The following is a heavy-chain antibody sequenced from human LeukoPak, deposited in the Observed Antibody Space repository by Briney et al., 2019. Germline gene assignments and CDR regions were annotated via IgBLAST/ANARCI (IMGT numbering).Heavy chain of an antibody. Sequence: GGSLRLSCAASGFTFSSYGMHWVRQAPGKGLEWVAVISYDGSNKYYADSVKGRFTISRDNSKNTLYLQMNSLRAEDTAVYYCAKTTDYGGNSPFDYWGQGTLVTVSS. J-gene: IGHJ4*02. V-gene: IGHV3-30*18. CDR1: GFTFSSYG. CDR3: AKTTDYGGNSPFDY. D-gene: IGHD4-23*01. CDR2: ISYDGSNK.